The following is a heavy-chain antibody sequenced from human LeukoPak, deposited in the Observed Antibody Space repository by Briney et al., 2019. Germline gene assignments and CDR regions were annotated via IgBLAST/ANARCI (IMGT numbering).Heavy chain of an antibody. CDR1: GGSFSGYY. CDR3: ARGRTGYSSSWVFDP. V-gene: IGHV4-34*01. CDR2: INHSGST. J-gene: IGHJ5*02. D-gene: IGHD6-13*01. Sequence: SETLSLTCAVYGGSFSGYYLSWIRQPPGKGLEWIGEINHSGSTNYNPSLKSRVTISVDTSKNQFSLKLSSVTAADTAVYYCARGRTGYSSSWVFDPWGQGTLVTVSS.